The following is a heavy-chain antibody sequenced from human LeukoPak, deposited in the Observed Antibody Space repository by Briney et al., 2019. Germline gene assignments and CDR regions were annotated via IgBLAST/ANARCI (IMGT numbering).Heavy chain of an antibody. J-gene: IGHJ4*02. CDR1: GGSFSGYY. V-gene: IGHV4-34*01. D-gene: IGHD5-12*01. CDR3: ARHLYSGYDRVFDY. CDR2: INHSGST. Sequence: SETLSLTCAVYGGSFSGYYWSWIRQPPGKGLAWIGEINHSGSTNYNPSLKSRVTISVDTSKNQFSLKLSSVTAADTAVYFCARHLYSGYDRVFDYWGQGSLVTVSS.